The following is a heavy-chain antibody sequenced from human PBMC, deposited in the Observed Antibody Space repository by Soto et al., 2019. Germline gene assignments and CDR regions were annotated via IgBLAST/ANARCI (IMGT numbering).Heavy chain of an antibody. CDR2: ISGSGGST. J-gene: IGHJ6*02. CDR3: AKVNAPPTNLRFLEWLPDYYYGMDV. CDR1: GFTFSRYA. D-gene: IGHD3-3*01. V-gene: IGHV3-23*01. Sequence: GGSLRLSCAASGFTFSRYAMSWVRQAPGKGLEWVSAISGSGGSTYYADSVKGRFTISRDNSKNTLYLQMNSLRAEDTAVYYCAKVNAPPTNLRFLEWLPDYYYGMDVWGQGTTVTVSS.